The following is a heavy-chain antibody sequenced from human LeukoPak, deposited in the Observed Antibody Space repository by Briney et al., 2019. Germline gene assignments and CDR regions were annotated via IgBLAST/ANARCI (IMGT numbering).Heavy chain of an antibody. Sequence: GRSLRLSCAASGFTFSSYGMHGVRQAPGKGLEWGAVISYDGSNKYYADSVKGRFTISRDSSKNTLYLQMNSLRAEDTAVYYCAKGPIAVAGFFDYWGQGTLVTVSS. V-gene: IGHV3-30*18. CDR1: GFTFSSYG. D-gene: IGHD6-19*01. CDR3: AKGPIAVAGFFDY. J-gene: IGHJ4*02. CDR2: ISYDGSNK.